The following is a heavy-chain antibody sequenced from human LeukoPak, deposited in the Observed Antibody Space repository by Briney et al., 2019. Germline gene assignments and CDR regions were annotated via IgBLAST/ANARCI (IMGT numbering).Heavy chain of an antibody. CDR1: GFTFSSYA. CDR3: ARERQISIDY. V-gene: IGHV3-30-3*01. J-gene: IGHJ4*02. D-gene: IGHD6-6*01. CDR2: ISYDGSNK. Sequence: PGGSLRLSCAASGFTFSSYAMHWVRQAPGKGLEWVAVISYDGSNKYYADSVKGRFTISRDNSKNTLYLQMNSLRAEDTAVYFCARERQISIDYWGQGTLVTVSS.